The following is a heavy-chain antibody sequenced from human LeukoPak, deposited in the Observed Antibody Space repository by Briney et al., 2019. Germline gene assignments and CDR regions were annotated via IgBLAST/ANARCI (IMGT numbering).Heavy chain of an antibody. CDR1: GGSISSSSYY. D-gene: IGHD6-13*01. CDR2: IYYSGST. Sequence: PSETLSLTCIVSGGSISSSSYYWGWLRQPPGKGLEWIGNIYYSGSTYYNSSLKSRVTISVDASKNQFSLKLRSVTAADTAVYYCARDRVGQQLVGRKNYYYMDVWGKGTTVTISS. J-gene: IGHJ6*03. V-gene: IGHV4-39*07. CDR3: ARDRVGQQLVGRKNYYYMDV.